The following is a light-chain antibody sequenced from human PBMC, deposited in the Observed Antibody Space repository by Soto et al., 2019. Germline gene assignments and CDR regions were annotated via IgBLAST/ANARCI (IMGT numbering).Light chain of an antibody. Sequence: DLQMTQSPADLAASVGGRCTITCRASQSINNWLAWYQQTPGKAPXXLIYKASILESGVPSRFSGSGSGTGFPLTISSLKPDYFATDYCQQYNSYSTFGQGTKVDIK. J-gene: IGKJ1*01. V-gene: IGKV1-5*03. CDR1: QSINNW. CDR3: QQYNSYST. CDR2: KAS.